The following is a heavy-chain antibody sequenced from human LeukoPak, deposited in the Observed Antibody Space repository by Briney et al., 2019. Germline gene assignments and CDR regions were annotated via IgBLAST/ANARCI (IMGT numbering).Heavy chain of an antibody. CDR2: ISYDGNNK. D-gene: IGHD6-19*01. V-gene: IGHV3-30*04. CDR1: GCPFSSYP. J-gene: IGHJ3*02. CDR3: ARGVPDDNSGWLDAFDI. Sequence: GGALRLSFAASGCPFSSYPIHWVRQAPGKGLGGVAVISYDGNNKYFADSVKGRFTISRDSSKNTLYLQMNSLSAEDTALYYCARGVPDDNSGWLDAFDIWGQGTMVTVSS.